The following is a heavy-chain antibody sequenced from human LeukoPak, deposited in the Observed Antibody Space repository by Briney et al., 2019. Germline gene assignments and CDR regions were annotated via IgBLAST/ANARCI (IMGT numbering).Heavy chain of an antibody. Sequence: SETLSLTCTVSGGSISSYYWSWIRQPPGKGLEWIGYIYYSGSTNYNPSLKSRVTISVDTSKNQFSLKLSSVTAADTAVYYCARDVSGELLSRYYYYYYMDVWGKGTTVTVSS. D-gene: IGHD1-26*01. CDR1: GGSISSYY. CDR2: IYYSGST. J-gene: IGHJ6*03. CDR3: ARDVSGELLSRYYYYYYMDV. V-gene: IGHV4-59*12.